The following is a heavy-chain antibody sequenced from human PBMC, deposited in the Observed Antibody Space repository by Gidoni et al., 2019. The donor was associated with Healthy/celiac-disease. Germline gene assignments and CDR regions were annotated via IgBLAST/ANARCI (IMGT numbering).Heavy chain of an antibody. J-gene: IGHJ6*02. CDR1: GFTFSRYA. CDR3: AKGRERGATIYYYYGMDV. D-gene: IGHD1-26*01. Sequence: EVQLLESGGGLVQPGGSLRLSCAASGFTFSRYAMSWVRQAPGKGLEWVSAISGSGGSTYYADSVKGRFTISRDNSKNTLYLQMNSLRAEDTAVYYCAKGRERGATIYYYYGMDVWGQGTTVTVSS. CDR2: ISGSGGST. V-gene: IGHV3-23*01.